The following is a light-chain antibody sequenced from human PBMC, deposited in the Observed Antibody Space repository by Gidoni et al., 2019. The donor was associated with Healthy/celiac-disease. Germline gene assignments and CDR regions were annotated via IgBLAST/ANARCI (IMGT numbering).Light chain of an antibody. J-gene: IGLJ2*01. CDR1: SSNIGAGYD. Sequence: QPVLPQPPSVSGAPGQRVTLSCTGSSSNIGAGYDVHWYQQLPGTAPKLLIYGNSNRPSGVPDRFSGSKSGTSASLAITGLQAEDEADYYCQSYDSSLSGSVFGGGTKLTVL. CDR3: QSYDSSLSGSV. V-gene: IGLV1-40*01. CDR2: GNS.